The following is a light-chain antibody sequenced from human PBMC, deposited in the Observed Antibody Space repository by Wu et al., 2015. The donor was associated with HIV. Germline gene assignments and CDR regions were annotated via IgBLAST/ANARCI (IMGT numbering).Light chain of an antibody. CDR3: QQYGNSPPWT. CDR2: GAS. Sequence: EIVLTQSPGTLSLSPGERATLSCRASQSVSSNHLAWYQQKPGQAPRLLIYGASIRATGIPDRFSGSGSGTDFTLTISRLEREDFAVYYCQQYGNSPPWTFGQGTKVEIK. V-gene: IGKV3-20*01. CDR1: QSVSSNH. J-gene: IGKJ1*01.